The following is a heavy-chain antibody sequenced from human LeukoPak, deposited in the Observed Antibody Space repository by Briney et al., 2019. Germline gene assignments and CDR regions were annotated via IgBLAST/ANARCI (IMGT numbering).Heavy chain of an antibody. Sequence: GGSLRLSCAASGFTFRTYAMHWVRQAPGKGLEWVAVISYDGSNKYYADSVKGRFTISRDNSKNTLYLQMNSLRAEDTAVYYCARGGDYGGNWFDPWGQGTLVTVSS. CDR1: GFTFRTYA. J-gene: IGHJ5*02. CDR2: ISYDGSNK. D-gene: IGHD4-23*01. V-gene: IGHV3-30-3*01. CDR3: ARGGDYGGNWFDP.